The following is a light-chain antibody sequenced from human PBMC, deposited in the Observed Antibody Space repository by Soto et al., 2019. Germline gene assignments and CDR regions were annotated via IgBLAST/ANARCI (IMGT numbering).Light chain of an antibody. CDR2: KAS. Sequence: DIKMTQSPSTLSGSVGDRVTITFRASQTISSWLAWYQQKPGKAPKLLIYKASSLESGVPSRFSGSGSGTEFTLTISSLQPDDFATYYCQQYNSYSRTFGQGTKVDIK. CDR3: QQYNSYSRT. CDR1: QTISSW. V-gene: IGKV1-5*03. J-gene: IGKJ1*01.